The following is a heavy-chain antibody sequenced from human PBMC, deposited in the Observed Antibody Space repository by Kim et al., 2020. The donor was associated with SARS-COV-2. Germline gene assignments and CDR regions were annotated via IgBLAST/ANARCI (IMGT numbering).Heavy chain of an antibody. CDR2: T. Sequence: TYYADSVKGRFTSSRDNSKNTLYLQMNSLRAEDTAVYYCAKVVVVGEFDPWGQGTLVTVSS. CDR3: AKVVVVGEFDP. V-gene: IGHV3-23*01. J-gene: IGHJ5*02. D-gene: IGHD2-2*01.